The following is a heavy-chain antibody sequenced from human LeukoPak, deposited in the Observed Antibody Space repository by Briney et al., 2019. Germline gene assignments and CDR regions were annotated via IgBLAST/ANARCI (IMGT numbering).Heavy chain of an antibody. D-gene: IGHD3-10*01. CDR2: ISSNGGST. V-gene: IGHV3-64D*06. CDR1: GFTFSSYA. CDR3: VRSYEAFDDS. Sequence: PGGSLRLSCSASGFTFSSYAMHWVRQAPGKGLEYVSAISSNGGSTYYADSVKGRFTISRDNSKNTLYLQMSNLRAEDTAVYYCVRSYEAFDDSWGQGTLVTVSS. J-gene: IGHJ4*02.